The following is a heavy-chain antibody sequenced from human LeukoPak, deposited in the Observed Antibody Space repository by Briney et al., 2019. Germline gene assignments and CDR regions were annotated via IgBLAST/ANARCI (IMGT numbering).Heavy chain of an antibody. D-gene: IGHD5-18*01. CDR3: ARDTLDTAMARRYYYGMDV. J-gene: IGHJ6*02. V-gene: IGHV1-69*05. CDR2: IIPIFGTT. CDR1: GGTFSSYA. Sequence: ASVKVSCKASGGTFSSYAISWVRQAPGQGLEWMGGIIPIFGTTNYAQKFQGRVTITTDESTSTAYMELSSLRSEDTAVYYCARDTLDTAMARRYYYGMDVWGQGTTVTISS.